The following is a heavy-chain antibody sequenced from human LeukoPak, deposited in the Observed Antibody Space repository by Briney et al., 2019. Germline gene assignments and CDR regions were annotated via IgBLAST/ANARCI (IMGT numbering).Heavy chain of an antibody. V-gene: IGHV3-7*01. CDR2: IKQDGSEK. J-gene: IGHJ5*02. D-gene: IGHD6-13*01. CDR1: GGSISTGNW. CDR3: ARESDSSSWYPSDP. Sequence: PSETLSLTCAVSGGSISTGNWWSWVRQAPGKGLEWVANIKQDGSEKYYVDSVKGRFTISRDNAKNSLYLQINSLRAEDTAVYYCARESDSSSWYPSDPWGQGTLVTVSS.